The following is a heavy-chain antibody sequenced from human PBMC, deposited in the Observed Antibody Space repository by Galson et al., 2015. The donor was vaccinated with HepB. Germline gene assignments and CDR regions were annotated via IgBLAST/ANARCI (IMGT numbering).Heavy chain of an antibody. CDR1: GFTFRTYT. V-gene: IGHV3-21*01. CDR2: ISSSSRYR. J-gene: IGHJ6*02. CDR3: ASTPESLVSSSYFYSYGMVV. Sequence: SLRLSCAASGFTFRTYTMNWVRQAPGKGLEWVSSISSSSRYRYYADSVKGRFTVSRDNGKKSLSLEMNSLRVDDTAVYYCASTPESLVSSSYFYSYGMVVWGQGTTVTVSS. D-gene: IGHD6-6*01.